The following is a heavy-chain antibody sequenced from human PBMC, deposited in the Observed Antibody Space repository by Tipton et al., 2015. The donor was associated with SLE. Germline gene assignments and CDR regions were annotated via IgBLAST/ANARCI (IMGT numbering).Heavy chain of an antibody. D-gene: IGHD3-16*02. J-gene: IGHJ1*01. V-gene: IGHV4-30-4*01. Sequence: LRLSCAVYGGSFSGYYWSWIRQPPGKGLEWIGYIYYSGSTYYNPSLKSRVTISVDTSKNQFSLKLSSVTAADTAVYYCAREIRLGELSRWGQGTLVTVSS. CDR1: GGSFSGYY. CDR2: IYYSGST. CDR3: AREIRLGELSR.